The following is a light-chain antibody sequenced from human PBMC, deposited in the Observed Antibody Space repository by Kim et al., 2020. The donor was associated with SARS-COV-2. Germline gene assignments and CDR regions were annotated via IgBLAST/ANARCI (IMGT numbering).Light chain of an antibody. V-gene: IGLV3-21*04. CDR3: QVWDSSSDHHYV. Sequence: GKTARITCGGNNSGSKSVHWYQQKPGQAPVLVIYYDSDRPSGIPERFSGSNSGNTATLTISRVEAGDEADYYCQVWDSSSDHHYVFGTGTKVTVL. CDR1: NSGSKS. J-gene: IGLJ1*01. CDR2: YDS.